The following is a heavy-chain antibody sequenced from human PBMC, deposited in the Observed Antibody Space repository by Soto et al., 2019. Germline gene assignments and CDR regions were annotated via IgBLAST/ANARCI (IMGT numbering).Heavy chain of an antibody. V-gene: IGHV3-23*01. Sequence: GSLRLSCVASGFTLSDYYVDWVRQAPGKGLGWVSAISGSGGSTYYADSVKGRFNISRDNSKNTLYLQMNSLRAEDTAVYYCAKDPLGYCSSTSCYLFYFDYWGQGTLVTVSS. D-gene: IGHD2-2*01. CDR3: AKDPLGYCSSTSCYLFYFDY. CDR2: ISGSGGST. J-gene: IGHJ4*02. CDR1: GFTLSDYY.